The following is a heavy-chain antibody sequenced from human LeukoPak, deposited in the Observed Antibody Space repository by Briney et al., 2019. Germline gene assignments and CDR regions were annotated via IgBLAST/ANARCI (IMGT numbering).Heavy chain of an antibody. D-gene: IGHD4-17*01. Sequence: ASVKVSCKASGYTFSGSYMHWVRQAPEQGPEWMGWINPNSATNYAKRFQDRVTMTRDTSISTAYMELTRLRSEDTAVYYCARGKMNGDDFDYWGQGTLVTVSS. J-gene: IGHJ4*02. CDR2: INPNSAT. V-gene: IGHV1-2*02. CDR3: ARGKMNGDDFDY. CDR1: GYTFSGSY.